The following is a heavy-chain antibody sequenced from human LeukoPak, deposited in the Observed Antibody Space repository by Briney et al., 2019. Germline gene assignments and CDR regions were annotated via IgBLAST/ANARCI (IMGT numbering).Heavy chain of an antibody. CDR2: ISSSGSTI. V-gene: IGHV3-11*01. J-gene: IGHJ4*02. CDR3: ARSPTIFGVVIPYFDY. D-gene: IGHD3-3*01. Sequence: GGYLRLYCAASGFTFSDYYMSWIRQAPGKGLEWVSYISSSGSTIYYADSVKGRFTISRDNAKNSLYLQMNSLRAEDTAVYYCARSPTIFGVVIPYFDYWGQGTLVTVSS. CDR1: GFTFSDYY.